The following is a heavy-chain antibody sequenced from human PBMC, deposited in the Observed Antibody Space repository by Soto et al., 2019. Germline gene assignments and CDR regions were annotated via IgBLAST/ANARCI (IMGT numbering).Heavy chain of an antibody. Sequence: QVQLVQSGAEVKKPGASVKVSCKASGYTFTSYGISWVRQAPGQGLEWMGWISAYNGNTNYAQKLQGRVTMTTDTSTSTAYMELRSRRSDDTAVYYCARDLFVGVPPAMYWFDPWGQGTLVTVSS. V-gene: IGHV1-18*01. CDR2: ISAYNGNT. J-gene: IGHJ5*02. CDR3: ARDLFVGVPPAMYWFDP. D-gene: IGHD2-2*01. CDR1: GYTFTSYG.